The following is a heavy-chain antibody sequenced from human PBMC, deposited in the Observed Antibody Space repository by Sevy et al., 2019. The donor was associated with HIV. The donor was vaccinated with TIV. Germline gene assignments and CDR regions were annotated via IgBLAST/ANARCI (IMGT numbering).Heavy chain of an antibody. Sequence: ASVKVSCKASGYTFTSYGVSWVRQAPGQGLEYMGGISAYNGDTNDAQKVQGRVTMTTDTSTSTAYMELRSLTTDDTAVYYCARGFAVADYYFDYWGQGTLVTVSS. CDR3: ARGFAVADYYFDY. V-gene: IGHV1-18*04. CDR1: GYTFTSYG. CDR2: ISAYNGDT. J-gene: IGHJ4*02. D-gene: IGHD6-19*01.